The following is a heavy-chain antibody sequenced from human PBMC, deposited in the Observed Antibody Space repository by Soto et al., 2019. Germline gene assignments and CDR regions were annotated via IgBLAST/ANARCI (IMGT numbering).Heavy chain of an antibody. V-gene: IGHV3-30*03. CDR2: VSYDGSDK. CDR3: ARGIGNNWNYIWFDP. Sequence: QVQVVESGGGVVQPGRSLRLSCAASGFTFSSYGMHWVRQAPGKGLEWVAGVSYDGSDKLYADSVKGRFTISRDNSKNTVYVQMNSLRVEDTAVYYCARGIGNNWNYIWFDPWGQGTLVAVSS. CDR1: GFTFSSYG. D-gene: IGHD1-7*01. J-gene: IGHJ5*02.